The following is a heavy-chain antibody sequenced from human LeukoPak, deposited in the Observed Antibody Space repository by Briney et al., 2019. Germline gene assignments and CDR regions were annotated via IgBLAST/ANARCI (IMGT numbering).Heavy chain of an antibody. CDR2: INPNSGGT. J-gene: IGHJ4*02. Sequence: ASVKVSCKASGYTFTSYYMHWVRQAPGQGLEWMGWINPNSGGTNYAQKFQGRVTMTRDTSISTAYMELSRLRSDDTAVYYCALSSGSYENFDYWGQGTLVTVSS. V-gene: IGHV1-2*02. CDR3: ALSSGSYENFDY. CDR1: GYTFTSYY. D-gene: IGHD3-10*01.